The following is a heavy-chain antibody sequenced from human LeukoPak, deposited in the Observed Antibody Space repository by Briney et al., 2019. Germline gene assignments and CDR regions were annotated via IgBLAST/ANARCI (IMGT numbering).Heavy chain of an antibody. CDR3: AKGYCSSTSCFSDY. D-gene: IGHD2-2*01. CDR2: ISWNSGSI. CDR1: GLTFDDYA. J-gene: IGHJ4*02. Sequence: GRSLRLSCAASGLTFDDYAMHWVRQAPGKGLEWVSGISWNSGSIGYADSVKGRFTISRDNAKNSLYLQMNVLRPEDTALYYCAKGYCSSTSCFSDYWGQGTLVTVSS. V-gene: IGHV3-9*01.